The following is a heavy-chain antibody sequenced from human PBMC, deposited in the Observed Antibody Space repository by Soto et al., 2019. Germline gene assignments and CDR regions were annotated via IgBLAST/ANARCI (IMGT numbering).Heavy chain of an antibody. CDR3: AKDGL. CDR2: ISWNSGSI. CDR1: GFTFDDYA. V-gene: IGHV3-9*01. J-gene: IGHJ4*02. Sequence: EVQLVESGGGLVQPGRSLRLSCAASGFTFDDYAMHWVRQAPGKGREWGSGISWNSGSIGYADSVKGRFTISRDNAKNSLYLQMNSLRAEDTALYYCAKDGLWGQGTLVTVSS.